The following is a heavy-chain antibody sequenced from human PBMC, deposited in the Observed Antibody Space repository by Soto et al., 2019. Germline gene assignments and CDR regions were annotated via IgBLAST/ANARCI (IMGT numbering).Heavy chain of an antibody. Sequence: GGSLRLSCAASGFTFSSYAMHWVRQAPGKGLEWVAVISYDGSNKYYADSVKGRFTISRDNSKNTLYLQMNNLRAEDTAVYYCARGIGSYGQQLVLIYYGMDVWGQGTTVTVSS. CDR2: ISYDGSNK. V-gene: IGHV3-30-3*01. J-gene: IGHJ6*02. CDR3: ARGIGSYGQQLVLIYYGMDV. D-gene: IGHD6-13*01. CDR1: GFTFSSYA.